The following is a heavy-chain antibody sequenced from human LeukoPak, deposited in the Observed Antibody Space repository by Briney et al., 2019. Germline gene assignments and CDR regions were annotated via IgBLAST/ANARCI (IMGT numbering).Heavy chain of an antibody. V-gene: IGHV4-39*07. J-gene: IGHJ4*02. D-gene: IGHD6-19*01. CDR1: GDSFTSVTDY. CDR2: GDYSGGT. Sequence: PSETLSLTCTVSGDSFTSVTDYWAWNRQPPGKGLEWIASGDYSGGTYYNPSLESRVAISADMSKNQISLKLTSVTGADTAVYYCAGERGEEYSSGWYKTNYFYNWGQGIRVTVSS. CDR3: AGERGEEYSSGWYKTNYFYN.